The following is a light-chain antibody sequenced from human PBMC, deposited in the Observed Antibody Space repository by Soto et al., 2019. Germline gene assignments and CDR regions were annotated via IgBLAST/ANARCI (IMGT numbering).Light chain of an antibody. CDR3: SSYTSSIYV. CDR1: SSDVGGYNY. J-gene: IGLJ1*01. Sequence: QSALTQPASVSGSPGQSITISCTGTSSDVGGYNYVSWYQQHPGKAPKLMIYDVSNRPSGVSNRFSGSKSGNTASLTISGLQAEDEAVYYCSSYTSSIYVFGTGTKLTVL. V-gene: IGLV2-14*01. CDR2: DVS.